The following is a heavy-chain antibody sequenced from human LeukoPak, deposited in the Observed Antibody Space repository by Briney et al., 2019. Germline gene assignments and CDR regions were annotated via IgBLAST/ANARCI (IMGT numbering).Heavy chain of an antibody. CDR3: ARDRHYCSGGSCDDY. Sequence: GASVKVSCKASGYTFTGYYMHWVRQAPGQGLEWMGWINPNSGGTNYAQKFQGWVTMTRDTSTSTVYMELSSLRSEDTAVYYCARDRHYCSGGSCDDYWGQGTLVTVSS. CDR2: INPNSGGT. D-gene: IGHD2-15*01. CDR1: GYTFTGYY. V-gene: IGHV1-2*04. J-gene: IGHJ4*02.